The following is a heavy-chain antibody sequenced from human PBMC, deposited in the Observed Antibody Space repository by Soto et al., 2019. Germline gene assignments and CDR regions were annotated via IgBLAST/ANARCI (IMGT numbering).Heavy chain of an antibody. D-gene: IGHD2-2*01. V-gene: IGHV3-30*09. Sequence: QEHLVESGGGVVQPGGSLTLSCTASGFPFSSYAMHWLRRAPGKGLEWVGIISVDGSSKYYADWLKGRIVISRDNSKDRLYLPSDTLRPDGTAIYLCARDTVTSLSPYQSSYQAGMDGWGRGTTATAPS. CDR2: ISVDGSSK. CDR1: GFPFSSYA. CDR3: ARDTVTSLSPYQSSYQAGMDG. J-gene: IGHJ6*04.